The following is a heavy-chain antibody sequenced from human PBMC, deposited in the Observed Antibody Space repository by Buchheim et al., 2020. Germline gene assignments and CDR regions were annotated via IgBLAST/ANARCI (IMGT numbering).Heavy chain of an antibody. V-gene: IGHV3-48*03. CDR1: GFTFSSYE. Sequence: EVQLVESGGGLVQPGGSLRLSCAASGFTFSSYEMNWVRQAPGKGLEWVSYISSSGSTIYYADSVTGRFTIPIDNAKNSLYLQMNSLRAEDTAVYYCAREMVQGVIRYYFDYWGQGTL. D-gene: IGHD3-10*01. CDR2: ISSSGSTI. CDR3: AREMVQGVIRYYFDY. J-gene: IGHJ4*02.